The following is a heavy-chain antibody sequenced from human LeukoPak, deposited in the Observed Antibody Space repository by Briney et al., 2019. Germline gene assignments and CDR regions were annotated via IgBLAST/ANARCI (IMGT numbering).Heavy chain of an antibody. CDR3: AKGGFEWELLSKLTTHPDYYYYGMDV. Sequence: PGGSLRLSCAASGFTFSSYGMHWVRQAPGKGLEWVAVISYDGSNKYYADSMKGRFTISRDNSKNTLYLQMNSLRAEDTAVYYCAKGGFEWELLSKLTTHPDYYYYGMDVWGQGTTVTVSS. V-gene: IGHV3-30*18. D-gene: IGHD1-26*01. CDR2: ISYDGSNK. CDR1: GFTFSSYG. J-gene: IGHJ6*02.